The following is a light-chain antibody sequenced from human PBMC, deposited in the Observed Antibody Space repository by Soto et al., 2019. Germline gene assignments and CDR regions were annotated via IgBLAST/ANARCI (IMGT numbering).Light chain of an antibody. V-gene: IGKV2-28*01. CDR2: LGS. CDR3: MQALQTPPSCT. Sequence: DIVMTQSPLSLPVTPGEPASISCRSSQSLLHSNGYNYLDWYLQKPGQSPQLLIYLGSNRASGVPDRFSGSASGTDFTLKISRVEAEDVGVYYCMQALQTPPSCTFGQGTKVEIK. J-gene: IGKJ1*01. CDR1: QSLLHSNGYNY.